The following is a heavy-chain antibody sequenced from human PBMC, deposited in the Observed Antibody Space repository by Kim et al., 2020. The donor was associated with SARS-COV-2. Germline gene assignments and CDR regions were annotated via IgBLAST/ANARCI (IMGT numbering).Heavy chain of an antibody. Sequence: SETLSLTCTVSGGSISSSSYYWGWIRQPPGKGLEWIGSIYYSGSTYYNPSLKSRVTISVDTSKNQFSLKLSSVTAADTAVYYCARLGEGYSYGYYLFDYWGQGTLVTVSS. D-gene: IGHD5-18*01. J-gene: IGHJ4*02. V-gene: IGHV4-39*01. CDR1: GGSISSSSYY. CDR3: ARLGEGYSYGYYLFDY. CDR2: IYYSGST.